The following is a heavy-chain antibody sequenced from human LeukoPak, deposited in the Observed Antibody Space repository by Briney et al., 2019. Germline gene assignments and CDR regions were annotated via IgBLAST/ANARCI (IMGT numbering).Heavy chain of an antibody. V-gene: IGHV4-39*01. Sequence: PSETLSLTCTVSGGSISSSSYYWGWIRQPPGKGLEWIGSIYYSGSTYYNPSLKSRVTISVDTSKNQFSLKLSSVTAADTAVYYCARHSRGWGAVAGKIDYWGQGTLVTVSS. J-gene: IGHJ4*02. CDR3: ARHSRGWGAVAGKIDY. D-gene: IGHD6-19*01. CDR1: GGSISSSSYY. CDR2: IYYSGST.